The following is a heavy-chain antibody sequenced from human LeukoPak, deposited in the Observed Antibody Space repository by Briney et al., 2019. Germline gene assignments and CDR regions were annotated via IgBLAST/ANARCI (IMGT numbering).Heavy chain of an antibody. V-gene: IGHV1-8*01. CDR1: GYTFTSYD. J-gene: IGHJ4*02. CDR2: MNPNSGNT. Sequence: ASVKVSCKASGYTFTSYDINWVRQAAGQGLEWMGWMNPNSGNTGYAQKSQGRVTMTRNTSISTAYMELSSLRSEDTAVYYCARVSTRYYDSSGYYYSDYWGQGTLVTVSS. D-gene: IGHD3-22*01. CDR3: ARVSTRYYDSSGYYYSDY.